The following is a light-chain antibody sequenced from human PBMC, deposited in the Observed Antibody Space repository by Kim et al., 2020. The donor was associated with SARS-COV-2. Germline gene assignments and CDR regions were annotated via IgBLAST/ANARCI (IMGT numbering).Light chain of an antibody. V-gene: IGLV7-43*01. CDR1: GYH. CDR2: GAT. CDR3: LVLHNSAWV. Sequence: QAVVTQEPSLTVSPGGTVTLTFASGGYHPNWFQQKPGQPPRALIYGATRKHPWTPARFSGSLLGGKAALTVSSVQPEDEADYFCLVLHNSAWVFGGGTKLTVL. J-gene: IGLJ3*02.